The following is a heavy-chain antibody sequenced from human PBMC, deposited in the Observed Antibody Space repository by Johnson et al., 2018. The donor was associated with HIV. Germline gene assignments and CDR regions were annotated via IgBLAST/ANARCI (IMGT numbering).Heavy chain of an antibody. V-gene: IGHV3-66*01. J-gene: IGHJ3*02. CDR1: GFTVSSNY. CDR2: IYSGGST. D-gene: IGHD3-10*01. Sequence: MQLVESGGGLVQPGGSLRLSCAASGFTVSSNYMSWVRQAPGKGLEWVSVIYSGGSTYYADSVKGRFTISRDNSKNTLYLQMNSLRVEDTAVYYCASEVRGVLDIWGQGTMVTVSS. CDR3: ASEVRGVLDI.